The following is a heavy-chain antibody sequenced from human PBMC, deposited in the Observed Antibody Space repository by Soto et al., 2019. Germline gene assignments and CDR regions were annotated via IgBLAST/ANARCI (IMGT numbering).Heavy chain of an antibody. J-gene: IGHJ6*02. Sequence: PGGSLRLSCAAPGFTVSSNYMSWVRQAPGKGLEWVSVIYSGGSTYYADSVKGRFTISRDNSKNTLYLQMNSLRAEDTAVYYCARDPNIVLVPAALRSYYYYYGMDVWGQGTTVTV. D-gene: IGHD2-2*01. CDR2: IYSGGST. CDR3: ARDPNIVLVPAALRSYYYYYGMDV. V-gene: IGHV3-66*01. CDR1: GFTVSSNY.